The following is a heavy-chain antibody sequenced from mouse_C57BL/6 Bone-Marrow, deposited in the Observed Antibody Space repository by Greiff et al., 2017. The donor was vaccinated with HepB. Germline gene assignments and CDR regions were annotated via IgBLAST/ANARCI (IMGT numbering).Heavy chain of an antibody. CDR1: GFTFSSYG. V-gene: IGHV5-6*01. Sequence: EVQVVESGGDLVKPGGSLKLSCAASGFTFSSYGMSWVRQTPDKRLEWVATISSGGSYTYYPDSVKGRFTISRDNAKNTLYLQMRSLKSEDTAMYYCARRKNYYGYFDYWGQGTTLTVSS. J-gene: IGHJ2*01. D-gene: IGHD1-1*01. CDR3: ARRKNYYGYFDY. CDR2: ISSGGSYT.